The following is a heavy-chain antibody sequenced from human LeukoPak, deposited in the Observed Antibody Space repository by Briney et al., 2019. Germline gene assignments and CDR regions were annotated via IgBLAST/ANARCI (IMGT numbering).Heavy chain of an antibody. CDR3: AKGRRLPYYFDY. Sequence: GGSLRLSCAASGFTFSSYAMSWVRQAPGKGLEWVSAISGSGGSTYYADSVKGRFTISRDDSKNTLYLQMNSLRAEDTAVYYCAKGRRLPYYFDYWGQGTLVTVSS. CDR2: ISGSGGST. V-gene: IGHV3-23*01. D-gene: IGHD6-25*01. CDR1: GFTFSSYA. J-gene: IGHJ4*02.